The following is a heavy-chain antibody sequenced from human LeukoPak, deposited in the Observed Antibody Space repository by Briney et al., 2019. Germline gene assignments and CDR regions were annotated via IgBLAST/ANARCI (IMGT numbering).Heavy chain of an antibody. CDR2: ISYSGST. CDR3: AAIVVVPPAIAY. J-gene: IGHJ4*02. CDR1: GASISSDAYC. D-gene: IGHD2-2*01. Sequence: SETLSLTYTVSGASISSDAYCWSWIRQHPGKGLEWIGYISYSGSTYYNPSLKSRIIISVDTSKNQFSLNLSSVTAADTAVYFCAAIVVVPPAIAYWGQGTLVTVSS. V-gene: IGHV4-31*03.